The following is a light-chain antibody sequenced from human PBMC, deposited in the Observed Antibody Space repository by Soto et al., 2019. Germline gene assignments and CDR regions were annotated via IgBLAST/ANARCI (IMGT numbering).Light chain of an antibody. J-gene: IGLJ2*01. V-gene: IGLV2-23*02. Sequence: QSALTQPASVSGSPGQSITISCTGTSSDVGSYNLVSWYQHHPGKAPKLIIYEVTKRPSGVSYRFSGSKSGNKASLTISGLQAENEAVYHCCSYAGTSTVVVFGGGTKVTVL. CDR1: SSDVGSYNL. CDR2: EVT. CDR3: CSYAGTSTVVV.